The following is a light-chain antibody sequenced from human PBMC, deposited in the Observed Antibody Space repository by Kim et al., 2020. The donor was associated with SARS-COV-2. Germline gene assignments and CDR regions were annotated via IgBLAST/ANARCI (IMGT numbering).Light chain of an antibody. CDR2: EVS. CDR1: SSDVGSYNR. CDR3: SSYTSSSTFGV. J-gene: IGLJ2*01. V-gene: IGLV2-18*02. Sequence: SVAIACPGTSSDVGSYNRVSWYQQPPGTAPKLMIYEVSNRPSGVPDRFSGSKSGNTASLTISGLQAEDEADCYCSSYTSSSTFGVFGGGTQLTVL.